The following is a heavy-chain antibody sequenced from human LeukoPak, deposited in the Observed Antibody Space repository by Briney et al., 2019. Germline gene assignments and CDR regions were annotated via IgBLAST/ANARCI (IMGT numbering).Heavy chain of an antibody. CDR2: INPNSGGT. Sequence: ASVKVSCKASGYTFTGYYMHWVRQAPGQGLEWMGWINPNSGGTNYAQKFRGRVTITRDTSISTAYMELSSLRSEDTAVYYCAREVGMDSSGWFNAFDIWGQGTMVTVSS. CDR3: AREVGMDSSGWFNAFDI. D-gene: IGHD6-19*01. V-gene: IGHV1-2*02. CDR1: GYTFTGYY. J-gene: IGHJ3*02.